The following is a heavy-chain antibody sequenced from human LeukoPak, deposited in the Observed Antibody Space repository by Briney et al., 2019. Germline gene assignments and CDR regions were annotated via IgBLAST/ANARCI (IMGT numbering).Heavy chain of an antibody. CDR2: ISWNSGSI. CDR3: AKDIGAYSYGYNAFDI. Sequence: RSLRLSCAASGSTFDDYAMHWVRQAPGKGLEWVSGISWNSGSIGYADSVKGRFTISRDNAKNSLYLQMNSLRAEDTALYYCAKDIGAYSYGYNAFDIWGQGTMVTVSS. CDR1: GSTFDDYA. D-gene: IGHD5-18*01. V-gene: IGHV3-9*01. J-gene: IGHJ3*02.